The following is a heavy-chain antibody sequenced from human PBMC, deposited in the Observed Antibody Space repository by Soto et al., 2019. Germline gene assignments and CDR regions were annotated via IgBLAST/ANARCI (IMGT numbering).Heavy chain of an antibody. V-gene: IGHV3-21*01. CDR1: GFTFSSCN. CDR2: ISSSSSYI. D-gene: IGHD6-6*01. CDR3: ARGKCSSSLGFYYYGMDV. J-gene: IGHJ6*02. Sequence: EVQLVESGGGLVKPGGSLRLSCAASGFTFSSCNMNWVRQAPGKGLEWVSSISSSSSYIYYADSVKGRLTISRDNAENSLYLQMNSLRAEDTAVYYCARGKCSSSLGFYYYGMDVWGQGTTVTVSS.